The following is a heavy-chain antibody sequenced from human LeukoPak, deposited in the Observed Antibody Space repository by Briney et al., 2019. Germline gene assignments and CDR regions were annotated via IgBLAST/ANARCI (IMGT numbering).Heavy chain of an antibody. V-gene: IGHV6-1*01. CDR3: ARATIRNCGSSTCHVDWFDP. CDR1: GDSVSSNSAA. CDR2: TYYRSKWSN. Sequence: SQTLSLTCAISGDSVSSNSAAWNWIRQSPSRGLEWLGRTYYRSKWSNDYAVSVKSRITINPDTSKNQFSLQLNSVTPEDTAVYYCARATIRNCGSSTCHVDWFDPWGQGTLVTVSS. D-gene: IGHD2-2*01. J-gene: IGHJ5*02.